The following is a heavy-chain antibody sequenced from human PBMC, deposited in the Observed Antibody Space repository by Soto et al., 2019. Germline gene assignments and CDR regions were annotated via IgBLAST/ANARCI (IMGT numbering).Heavy chain of an antibody. CDR3: AKDRKSGSGWYWDY. D-gene: IGHD6-19*01. CDR2: ISGSGTST. V-gene: IGHV3-23*01. Sequence: GGSLRLSCAASGFTCSNFSMSWVRQAPGKGLEWVSAISGSGTSTYDADSVKGRFSISRDNSKNTLYLQMNSLRAEDTAVYYCAKDRKSGSGWYWDYWGQGTLVTVSS. J-gene: IGHJ4*02. CDR1: GFTCSNFS.